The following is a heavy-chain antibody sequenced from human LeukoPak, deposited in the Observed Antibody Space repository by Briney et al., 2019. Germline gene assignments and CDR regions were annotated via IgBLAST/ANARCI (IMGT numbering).Heavy chain of an antibody. D-gene: IGHD1-26*01. CDR1: GYTFTSYG. J-gene: IGHJ4*02. Sequence: ASVKVSCKASGYTFTSYGISWVRQAPGQGLEWMGWISAYNGNTNYAQKLQGRVTMTTDTSTSTAYMELRSLRSDDTAVYYCAREFSRVGATKKEWNFDYWGQGTLVTVSP. V-gene: IGHV1-18*01. CDR2: ISAYNGNT. CDR3: AREFSRVGATKKEWNFDY.